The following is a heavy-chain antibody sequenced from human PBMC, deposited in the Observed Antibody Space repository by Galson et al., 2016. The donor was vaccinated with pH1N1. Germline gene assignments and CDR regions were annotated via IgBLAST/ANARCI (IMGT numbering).Heavy chain of an antibody. Sequence: SVKVSCKASGYTFTDYYIHWVRQAPGQGLEWMGLILPNSGDTNFAKKFQGRVTMTRDTSISTAYMELTRLTSDDTAVYFCARELRGGSFDAWGQGTVVTVSS. D-gene: IGHD2-15*01. CDR3: ARELRGGSFDA. J-gene: IGHJ3*01. CDR2: ILPNSGDT. CDR1: GYTFTDYY. V-gene: IGHV1-2*02.